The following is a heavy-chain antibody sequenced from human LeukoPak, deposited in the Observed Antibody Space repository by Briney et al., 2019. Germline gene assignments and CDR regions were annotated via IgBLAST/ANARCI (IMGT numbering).Heavy chain of an antibody. J-gene: IGHJ3*02. CDR3: ARPWETDAFDI. Sequence: SETLSLTCAVSGYSISSGYYWGWIRQPPGKGLEWIGSIYHSGSTYYNPSLKSRVTISVDTSKNQFSLKLSSVTAADTAVYYCARPWETDAFDICGQGTMVTVSS. V-gene: IGHV4-38-2*01. CDR2: IYHSGST. CDR1: GYSISSGYY. D-gene: IGHD1-26*01.